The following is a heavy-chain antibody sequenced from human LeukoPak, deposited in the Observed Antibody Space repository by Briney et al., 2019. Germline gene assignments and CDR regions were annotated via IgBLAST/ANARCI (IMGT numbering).Heavy chain of an antibody. J-gene: IGHJ3*02. CDR2: FIPMFGRP. V-gene: IGHV1-69*13. CDR1: GGSFDKTA. Sequence: ASVKVSCKASGGSFDKTAINWVRQAPGQGLEWMGRFIPMFGRPDYARKFEGRLTLSADDSTSTAYMELRSLRSDDTAVYYCAREDPGIIVGAKDAFDIWGQGTMVTVSS. CDR3: AREDPGIIVGAKDAFDI. D-gene: IGHD1-26*01.